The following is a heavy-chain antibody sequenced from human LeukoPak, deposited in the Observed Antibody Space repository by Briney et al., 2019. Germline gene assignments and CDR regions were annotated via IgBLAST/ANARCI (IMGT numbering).Heavy chain of an antibody. CDR2: ISGSGGST. CDR1: GFTFSSYA. J-gene: IGHJ4*02. V-gene: IGHV3-23*01. CDR3: AVDYDVLTGYYTDLGY. Sequence: GGSLRLSCAASGFTFSSYAMTWVRQAPGKGLEWVSAISGSGGSTYYADSVKGRFTISRDNSKNTLYLQMNSLRAEDTALYYCAVDYDVLTGYYTDLGYWGQGTLVTVSS. D-gene: IGHD3-9*01.